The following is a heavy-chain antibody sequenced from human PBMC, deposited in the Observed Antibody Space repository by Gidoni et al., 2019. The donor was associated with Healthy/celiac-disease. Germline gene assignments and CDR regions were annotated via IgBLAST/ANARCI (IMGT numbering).Heavy chain of an antibody. J-gene: IGHJ4*02. CDR1: GFTFSSYW. Sequence: EVQLVESGGGLVQPGGSLRLSCAASGFTFSSYWMSWVRQAPGKGLEWVANIKQDGSEKYYVDSVKGRFTISRDNAKNSLYLQMNSLRAEDTAVYYCASAEEWLSYYFDYWGQGTLVTVSS. D-gene: IGHD3-3*01. V-gene: IGHV3-7*01. CDR2: IKQDGSEK. CDR3: ASAEEWLSYYFDY.